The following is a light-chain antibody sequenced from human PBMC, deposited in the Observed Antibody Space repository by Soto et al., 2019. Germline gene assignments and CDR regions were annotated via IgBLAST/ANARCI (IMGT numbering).Light chain of an antibody. CDR3: QQNYNNPTT. CDR2: AAS. CDR1: PSISQF. V-gene: IGKV1-39*01. Sequence: DFALTQSPSSLSAFFGDRVSTFCGACPSISQFCSWYQQRQGTAPNLLIYAASSLESGVPSRCSGSGSGTDFTLTLSSLQPEDVETYYGQQNYNNPTTFGQGTRLEIK. J-gene: IGKJ5*01.